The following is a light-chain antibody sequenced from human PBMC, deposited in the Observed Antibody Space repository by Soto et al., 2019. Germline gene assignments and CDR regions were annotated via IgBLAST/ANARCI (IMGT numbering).Light chain of an antibody. CDR2: GAS. J-gene: IGKJ1*01. V-gene: IGKV3-15*01. Sequence: EIVMAQSPATLSVSPGGRATLSCRASQSISDTLAWYQQKPGQAPRLLIYGASTRAPGFPARFSGSGSGTAFTLTISSLQSEDFAVYYCQQYNNWLWTFGQGTKVEIK. CDR3: QQYNNWLWT. CDR1: QSISDT.